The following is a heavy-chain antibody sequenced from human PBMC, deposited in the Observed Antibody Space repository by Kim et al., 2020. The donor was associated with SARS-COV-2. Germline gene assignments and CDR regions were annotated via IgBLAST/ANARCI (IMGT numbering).Heavy chain of an antibody. CDR2: IIPSIGIA. CDR3: ARFGSGQYSGCYFSVR. Sequence: SVKVSCKASGCTFSSYAISWVRQAPGQGLEWMGRIIPSIGIANYAQKFQGRVTITADKSTSTAYMELSSLRSEDTAVYYCARFGSGQYSGCYFSVRWGQGTLVTVSS. J-gene: IGHJ1*01. D-gene: IGHD1-26*01. V-gene: IGHV1-69*04. CDR1: GCTFSSYA.